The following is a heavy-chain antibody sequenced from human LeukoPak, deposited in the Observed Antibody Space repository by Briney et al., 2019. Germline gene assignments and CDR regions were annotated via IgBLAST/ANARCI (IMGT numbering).Heavy chain of an antibody. D-gene: IGHD3-9*01. CDR1: GGSFSGYY. CDR3: AGYDILTGYHY. Sequence: SETLSLTCAVYGGSFSGYYWSWIRQPPGKGLEWIGEINHSGSTNYNPSLKSRVTISVDTSKNQFSLKLSSVTAADTAVYYCAGYDILTGYHYWGPGTLVTVSS. V-gene: IGHV4-34*01. CDR2: INHSGST. J-gene: IGHJ4*02.